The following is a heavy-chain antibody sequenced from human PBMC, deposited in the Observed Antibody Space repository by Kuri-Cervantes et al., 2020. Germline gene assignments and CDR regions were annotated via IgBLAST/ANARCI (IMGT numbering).Heavy chain of an antibody. CDR2: IYSGGST. Sequence: ETLSLTCAASGFTFSSYAMSWVRQAPGKGLEWVSVIYSGGSTYYADSVKGRFTISRDNSKNTLYLQMNSLRAEDTAVYYCARGQEYCSGGSCRSYYFDYWGQGTLVTVSS. D-gene: IGHD2-15*01. CDR1: GFTFSSYA. V-gene: IGHV3-53*01. J-gene: IGHJ4*02. CDR3: ARGQEYCSGGSCRSYYFDY.